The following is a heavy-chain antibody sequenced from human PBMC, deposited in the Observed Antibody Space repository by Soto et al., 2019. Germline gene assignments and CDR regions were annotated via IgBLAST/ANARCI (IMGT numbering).Heavy chain of an antibody. V-gene: IGHV4-4*02. D-gene: IGHD1-1*01. J-gene: IGHJ5*02. CDR2: IYHSGST. CDR3: ARGNSETNWFDP. CDR1: SGSISSSNW. Sequence: PSETLSLTCAVSSGSISSSNWWSWVRQPPGRGLEWIGEIYHSGSTNYNPSLKSRVTLSVYKSKNQFSLKLSSVTAADTAVYYCARGNSETNWFDPWGQGTLVPVSS.